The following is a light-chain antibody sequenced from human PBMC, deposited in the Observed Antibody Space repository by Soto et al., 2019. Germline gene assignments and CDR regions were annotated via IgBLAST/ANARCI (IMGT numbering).Light chain of an antibody. CDR2: AAS. J-gene: IGKJ3*01. CDR3: QQYQRWPPR. CDR1: QNLWTS. Sequence: ETVMTQSPATLAESPGERVILTCRASQNLWTSVAWYQQKPGQAPRLLMSAASTRATGIPARFSGSGSGTEFTLTISGLQSEDSAVYYCQQYQRWPPRFGPGTKVEIK. V-gene: IGKV3-15*01.